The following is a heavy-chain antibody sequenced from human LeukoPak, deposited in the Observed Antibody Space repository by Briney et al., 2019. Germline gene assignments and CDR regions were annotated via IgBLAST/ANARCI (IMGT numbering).Heavy chain of an antibody. Sequence: GESLKISCKGSGSTFTSYWIGWVRQLPGKGLKWMGIIYPGDSDTRYSPSFQAQVTISADKSINTAYLQWSSLRASDTAMYYCGMSGDRVPLQDDVFDVWGQGTMVTVST. D-gene: IGHD1-26*01. V-gene: IGHV5-51*01. CDR2: IYPGDSDT. CDR1: GSTFTSYW. CDR3: GMSGDRVPLQDDVFDV. J-gene: IGHJ3*01.